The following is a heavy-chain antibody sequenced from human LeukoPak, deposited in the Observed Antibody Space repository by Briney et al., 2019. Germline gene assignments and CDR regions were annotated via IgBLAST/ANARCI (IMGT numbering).Heavy chain of an antibody. V-gene: IGHV4-4*09. D-gene: IGHD3-22*01. CDR3: ARGYYDTSAYSNPFDF. J-gene: IGHJ4*02. CDR1: GDSISNYY. Sequence: PSETLSLTCTASGDSISNYYWSWIRQTPGKGLEWIGYIHISGSTYYNPSLKSRVTISVDTSKNQFSLKLSSVTAADTAVYFCARGYYDTSAYSNPFDFWGQGTLVTVSS. CDR2: IHISGST.